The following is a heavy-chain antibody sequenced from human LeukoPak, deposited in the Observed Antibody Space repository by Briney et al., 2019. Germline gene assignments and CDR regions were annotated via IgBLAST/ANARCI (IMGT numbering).Heavy chain of an antibody. D-gene: IGHD3-22*01. CDR3: ARDLGPYYYDSSGYSFTS. V-gene: IGHV3-48*04. Sequence: GGSLRLSCAASGFTFSSYSMNWVRQAPGKGLEWVSYISSSGSTIYYADSVKGRFTISRDNAKNSLYLQMNSLRAEDTAVYYCARDLGPYYYDSSGYSFTSWGQGTLVTVSS. J-gene: IGHJ5*02. CDR1: GFTFSSYS. CDR2: ISSSGSTI.